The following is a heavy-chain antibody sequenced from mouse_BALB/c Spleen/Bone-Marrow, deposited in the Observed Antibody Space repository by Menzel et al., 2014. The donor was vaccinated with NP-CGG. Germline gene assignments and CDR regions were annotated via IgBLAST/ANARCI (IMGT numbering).Heavy chain of an antibody. J-gene: IGHJ1*01. D-gene: IGHD2-4*01. CDR3: ATMITDWYFDV. Sequence: EVKLVESGAELVKPGASAELSCTASGFNIKDTYMHWVKQRPEQGLEWIGRIDPANGNTKYDPKFQGKATITADTSSNTAYLQLSSLTSEDTAVYYCATMITDWYFDVWGAGTTVTVSS. CDR1: GFNIKDTY. CDR2: IDPANGNT. V-gene: IGHV14-3*02.